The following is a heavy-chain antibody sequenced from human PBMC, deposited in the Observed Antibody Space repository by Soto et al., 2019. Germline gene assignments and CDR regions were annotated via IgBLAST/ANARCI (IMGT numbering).Heavy chain of an antibody. D-gene: IGHD3-10*01. CDR3: TTDYYGTGGFDP. CDR2: IKSKTDGGTT. Sequence: EVQLVESGGGLVKPGGSLRLSCAASGFTFSNAWMSWVRQAPGKGLEWVGRIKSKTDGGTTDYAAPVKGRFTISRGDSKNTLYLQINSLKTDDTAVYYCTTDYYGTGGFDPWGQGTLVTVSS. CDR1: GFTFSNAW. V-gene: IGHV3-15*01. J-gene: IGHJ5*02.